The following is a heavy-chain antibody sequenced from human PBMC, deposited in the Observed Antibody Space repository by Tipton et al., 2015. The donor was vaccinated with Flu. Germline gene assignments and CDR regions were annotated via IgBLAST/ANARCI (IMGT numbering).Heavy chain of an antibody. D-gene: IGHD7-27*01. Sequence: TLSLTCAVYSGSFSGYYWDWIRQPPGKGLEWIGEINHSGSTDYNPSLKSRVTISLDTSKNQFSLKLTSVTAADTAVYYCASKVANWGVWEPLDYWGHGTLVTVSS. J-gene: IGHJ4*01. V-gene: IGHV4-34*01. CDR3: ASKVANWGVWEPLDY. CDR1: SGSFSGYY. CDR2: INHSGST.